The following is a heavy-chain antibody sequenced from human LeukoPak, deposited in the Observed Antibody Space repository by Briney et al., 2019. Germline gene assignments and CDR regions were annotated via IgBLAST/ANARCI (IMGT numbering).Heavy chain of an antibody. D-gene: IGHD1-1*01. CDR1: GFTFSTYA. Sequence: GGALRLSCATSGFTFSTYAMTWVRQAPGKGLEWVSAIDIYSTKTNHVDSVKGRFTISRDNSKNKLYLQMNSLRGEDTAIYYCARDWKADFWGHGTLVTVSS. V-gene: IGHV3-23*05. J-gene: IGHJ4*01. CDR2: IDIYSTKT. CDR3: ARDWKADF.